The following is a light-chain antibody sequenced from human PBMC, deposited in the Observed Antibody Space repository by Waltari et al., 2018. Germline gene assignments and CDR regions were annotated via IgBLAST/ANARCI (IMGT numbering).Light chain of an antibody. J-gene: IGLJ2*01. CDR1: SAHSSYA. Sequence: QLVLPQSPSASASLGASVKLTCPLSSAHSSYAIACPQQQPEKGPRYLMKLNSDGSHSKGDGIPDRFSGSSSGAERYLTISSLQSEDEADYYCQTWGTGIVFGGGTKLTVL. CDR2: LNSDGSH. CDR3: QTWGTGIV. V-gene: IGLV4-69*01.